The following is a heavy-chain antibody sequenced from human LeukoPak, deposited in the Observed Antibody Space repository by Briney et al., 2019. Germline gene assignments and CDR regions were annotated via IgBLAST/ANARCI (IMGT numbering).Heavy chain of an antibody. CDR2: TKKDGSEK. CDR3: VRVDTSGYYYELSFDY. V-gene: IGHV3-7*01. J-gene: IGHJ4*02. CDR1: GFTFSSYW. Sequence: GGSLRLSCAASGFTFSSYWMSWVRQAPGKGLEWVANTKKDGSEKEYVDSVKGRFTISRDNAKNSLYLQMNSLRVEDTAVYYCVRVDTSGYYYELSFDYWAREPWSPSPQ. D-gene: IGHD3-22*01.